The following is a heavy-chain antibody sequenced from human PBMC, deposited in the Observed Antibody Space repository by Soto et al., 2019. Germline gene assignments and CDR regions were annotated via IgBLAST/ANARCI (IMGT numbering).Heavy chain of an antibody. Sequence: TVGSLRLSCAASGFTFSDYAMHWVRQAPGKGLEWVAIISFDGSNEHYADSVQGRFTISRDNSENTLYLQMNSLRADDTAVYYCARPAATVIFYSGMDVWGQGTTVT. CDR3: ARPAATVIFYSGMDV. V-gene: IGHV3-30-3*01. CDR1: GFTFSDYA. J-gene: IGHJ6*02. CDR2: ISFDGSNE. D-gene: IGHD4-17*01.